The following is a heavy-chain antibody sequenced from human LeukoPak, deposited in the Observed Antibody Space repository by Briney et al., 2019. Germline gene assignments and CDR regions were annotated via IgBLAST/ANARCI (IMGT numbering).Heavy chain of an antibody. V-gene: IGHV4-39*07. Sequence: SETLSLTCTVSGGSISSSSYYWGWIRQPPGKGLEWIGSIYYSGSTYYNPSLKSRVTISVDTSKNQFSLKLSSVTAADTAVYYCARRTNYYDSSGYSFDPWGQGTLVTVSS. CDR3: ARRTNYYDSSGYSFDP. CDR1: GGSISSSSYY. CDR2: IYYSGST. J-gene: IGHJ5*02. D-gene: IGHD3-22*01.